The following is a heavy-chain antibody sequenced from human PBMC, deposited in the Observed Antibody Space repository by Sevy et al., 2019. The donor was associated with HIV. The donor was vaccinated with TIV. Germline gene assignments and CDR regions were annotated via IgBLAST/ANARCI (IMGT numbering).Heavy chain of an antibody. CDR3: ARDDYYDSSGYYYGSAFDI. CDR1: GFIFSSYS. J-gene: IGHJ3*02. D-gene: IGHD3-22*01. CDR2: ISSSSTI. V-gene: IGHV3-48*01. Sequence: GGSLRLSCAASGFIFSSYSMNWVSQAPGKGLEWVSYISSSSTIYYADSVKGRFTISRDNAKNSLYLQMNSLRAEDTAVYYCARDDYYDSSGYYYGSAFDIWGQGAMVTVSS.